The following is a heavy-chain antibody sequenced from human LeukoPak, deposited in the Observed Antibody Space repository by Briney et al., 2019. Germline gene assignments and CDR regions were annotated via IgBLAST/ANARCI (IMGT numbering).Heavy chain of an antibody. CDR1: GGTFISYA. J-gene: IGHJ6*02. V-gene: IGHV1-69*13. Sequence: SVKVSCKASGGTFISYAISWVRQAPGQGLEWMGGIIPIFGTANYAQKFQGRVTITADESMSTAYMELSSLRSEDTAVYYCAREVKELVAYYYYGMDVWGQGTTVTVSS. CDR3: AREVKELVAYYYYGMDV. D-gene: IGHD6-6*01. CDR2: IIPIFGTA.